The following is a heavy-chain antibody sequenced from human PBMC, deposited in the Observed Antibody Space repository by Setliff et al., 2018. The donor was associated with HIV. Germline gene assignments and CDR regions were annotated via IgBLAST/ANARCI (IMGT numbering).Heavy chain of an antibody. CDR3: ARSGDYYESSGYYRY. Sequence: SETLSLTCTVSGGSISSGGYYWSWIRQHPGKGLEWIGYIYHSGSTFYNSSLQSRAAISVDGSKYHLSLKLFSVTAADTAVYYCARSGDYYESSGYYRYWGQGALVTVSS. V-gene: IGHV4-31*03. J-gene: IGHJ4*02. CDR2: IYHSGST. CDR1: GGSISSGGYY. D-gene: IGHD3-22*01.